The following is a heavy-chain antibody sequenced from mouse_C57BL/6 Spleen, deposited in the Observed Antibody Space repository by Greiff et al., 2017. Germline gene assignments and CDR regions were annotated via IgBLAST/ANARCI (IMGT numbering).Heavy chain of an antibody. J-gene: IGHJ4*01. Sequence: VQLQQPGTELVKPGASVKLSCKASGYTFTSYWMHWVKQRPGQGLEWIGNINPSNGGTNYNEKFKSKATLTVDKSSSTAYMQLSSLTSEDSAVYYCALYDGYDYYAMDYRGQGASVTVST. CDR1: GYTFTSYW. CDR3: ALYDGYDYYAMDY. V-gene: IGHV1-53*01. CDR2: INPSNGGT. D-gene: IGHD2-3*01.